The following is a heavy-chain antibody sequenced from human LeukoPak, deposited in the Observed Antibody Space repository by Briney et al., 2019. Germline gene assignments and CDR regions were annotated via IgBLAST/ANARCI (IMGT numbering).Heavy chain of an antibody. V-gene: IGHV3-30*18. J-gene: IGHJ4*02. CDR3: AKDLYDILTGIFLGIDY. Sequence: PGGSLRHSCAASGFTFSSYGMHWVRQAPGKGLEWVAVISYDGSNKYYADSVKGRFTISRDNSKNTLYLQMNSLRAEDTAVYYCAKDLYDILTGIFLGIDYWGQGTLVTVSS. D-gene: IGHD3-9*01. CDR2: ISYDGSNK. CDR1: GFTFSSYG.